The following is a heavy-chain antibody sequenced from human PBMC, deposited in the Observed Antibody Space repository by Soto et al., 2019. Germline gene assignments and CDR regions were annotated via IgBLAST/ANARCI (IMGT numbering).Heavy chain of an antibody. Sequence: GGSLRLSCAASGFTVSSNYMSWVRQAPGKGLEWVSVIYSGGSTYYADSVKGRFTISRDNSKNTLYLQMNSLRAEDTAVYYCARTPPSDYGDYVAYWGQGTLVTVSS. CDR1: GFTVSSNY. J-gene: IGHJ4*02. CDR2: IYSGGST. V-gene: IGHV3-53*01. CDR3: ARTPPSDYGDYVAY. D-gene: IGHD4-17*01.